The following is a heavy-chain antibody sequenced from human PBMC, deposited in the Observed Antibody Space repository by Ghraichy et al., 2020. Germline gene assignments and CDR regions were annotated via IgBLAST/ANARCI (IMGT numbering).Heavy chain of an antibody. CDR3: ARVWFGELSSDY. CDR1: GYTFTSYG. CDR2: ISAFNGNT. Sequence: GGSLRLSCKASGYTFTSYGISWVRQAPGQGLEWMGWISAFNGNTNYAQKLQDRVTMTTDTSTSTAYMELRSLRSDDTAVYYCARVWFGELSSDYWGQGTLVTVSS. J-gene: IGHJ4*02. D-gene: IGHD3-10*01. V-gene: IGHV1-18*01.